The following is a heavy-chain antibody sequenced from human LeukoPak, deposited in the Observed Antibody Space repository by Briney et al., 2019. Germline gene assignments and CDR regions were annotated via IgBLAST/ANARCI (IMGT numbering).Heavy chain of an antibody. CDR2: ISWNSGSI. V-gene: IGHV3-9*01. CDR3: AKGLVATISGVDY. CDR1: GFTLDDYA. J-gene: IGHJ4*02. Sequence: GGSLRLSCAASGFTLDDYAMHWVRQAPGKGLEWVSGISWNSGSIGYADSVKGRFTISRDNSKSALYLQMNSLRAEDTAVYYCAKGLVATISGVDYWGQGTLVTVSS. D-gene: IGHD5-12*01.